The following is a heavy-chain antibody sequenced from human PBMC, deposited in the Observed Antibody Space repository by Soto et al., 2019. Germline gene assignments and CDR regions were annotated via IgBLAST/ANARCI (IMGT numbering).Heavy chain of an antibody. V-gene: IGHV3-30*18. CDR3: AKDLQSYGDYDYYCYGMDV. D-gene: IGHD4-17*01. J-gene: IGHJ6*02. CDR2: ISYDGTNK. CDR1: GFTFSTYG. Sequence: QVQLVESGGGEVQPGRSLTISCAASGFTFSTYGMHWVRQTPGKGLEWVAGISYDGTNKFYSDSVKGRCTISRDNFKNTLTLQMNSLRADDTAVYSCAKDLQSYGDYDYYCYGMDVWGLGTRVTVSS.